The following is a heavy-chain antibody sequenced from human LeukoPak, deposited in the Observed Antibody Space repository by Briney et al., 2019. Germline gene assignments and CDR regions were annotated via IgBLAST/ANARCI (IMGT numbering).Heavy chain of an antibody. CDR3: ARGPYYDYVWGSYRSYFDY. V-gene: IGHV4-4*07. CDR1: GGSISSYY. J-gene: IGHJ4*02. Sequence: SETLSLTCTVSGGSISSYYWSWIRQPAGKGLEWIGRIYTSGSTNYNPSLKSRVTMSVDTSKNQFSLKLSSVTAAGTAVYYCARGPYYDYVWGSYRSYFDYWGQGTLVTVSS. CDR2: IYTSGST. D-gene: IGHD3-16*02.